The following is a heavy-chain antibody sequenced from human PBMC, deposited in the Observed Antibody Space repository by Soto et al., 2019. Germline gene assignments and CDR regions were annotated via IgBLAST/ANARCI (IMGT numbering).Heavy chain of an antibody. V-gene: IGHV4-39*01. J-gene: IGHJ6*03. CDR2: IYYSGST. D-gene: IGHD6-19*01. Sequence: PSETLSLTCTVSGGSISSSSYYWGWIRQPPGKVLEWIGSIYYSGSTYYNPSLKSRVTISVDTSKNQFSLKLSSVTAADTAVYYCARQKGYSSGWYYGNYYYYMDVWGKGTTVT. CDR3: ARQKGYSSGWYYGNYYYYMDV. CDR1: GGSISSSSYY.